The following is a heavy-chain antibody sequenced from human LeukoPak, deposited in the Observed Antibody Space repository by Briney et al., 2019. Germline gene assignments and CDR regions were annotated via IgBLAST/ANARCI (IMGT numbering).Heavy chain of an antibody. J-gene: IGHJ4*02. D-gene: IGHD4-17*01. V-gene: IGHV6-1*01. CDR3: AKSGGDYGVDY. CDR2: TYYRSKWYN. CDR1: GDSVSTNNAA. Sequence: SQTLSLTYAISGDSVSTNNAAWNWIRLSPSRGLEWLGRTYYRSKWYNDYAVSVKSRITINPDTSKNQFSLQLNSVTPEDTAVYYCAKSGGDYGVDYWGQGTLVTVSS.